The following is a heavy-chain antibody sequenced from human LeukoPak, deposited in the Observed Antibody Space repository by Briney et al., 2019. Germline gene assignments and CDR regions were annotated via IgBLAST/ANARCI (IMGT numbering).Heavy chain of an antibody. CDR1: GYTFTSYG. V-gene: IGHV1-18*01. J-gene: IGHJ4*02. D-gene: IGHD2-21*01. CDR3: DRGAYFDY. CDR2: ISGYNGDT. Sequence: ASVKVSCKASGYTFTSYGISWARQAPGQGLEWMGWISGYNGDTNYAQNLQGRVTMTSDTSTSTAHMELRSLRSDDTAVYYCDRGAYFDYWGQGTLVTVSS.